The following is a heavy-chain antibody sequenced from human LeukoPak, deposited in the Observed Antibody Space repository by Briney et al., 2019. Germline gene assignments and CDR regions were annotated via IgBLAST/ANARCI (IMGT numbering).Heavy chain of an antibody. J-gene: IGHJ4*02. CDR2: IIPILGIA. D-gene: IGHD2-2*01. CDR3: ARGIGYCSSTSCHDY. CDR1: GGTFSSYA. Sequence: SVKVSCKASGGTFSSYAISWVRQAPGQGLAWMGRIIPILGIANYAQKFQGRVTITADKSPSTAYMELSSLRSEDTAVYYCARGIGYCSSTSCHDYWGQGTLVTVSS. V-gene: IGHV1-69*04.